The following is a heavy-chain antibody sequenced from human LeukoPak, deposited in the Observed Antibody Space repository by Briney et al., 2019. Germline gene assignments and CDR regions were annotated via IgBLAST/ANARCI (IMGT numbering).Heavy chain of an antibody. D-gene: IGHD3-10*01. CDR3: ASSRMIPSRGGPFDY. CDR2: INPNSGGT. CDR1: GYTFTGYY. Sequence: ASVKVSCKASGYTFTGYYMHWVRQAPGQGLEWMGWINPNSGGTNYAQKFQGRVTMTTDTSTSTAYMELRSLRSDDTAVYYCASSRMIPSRGGPFDYWGQGTLVTVSS. V-gene: IGHV1-2*02. J-gene: IGHJ4*02.